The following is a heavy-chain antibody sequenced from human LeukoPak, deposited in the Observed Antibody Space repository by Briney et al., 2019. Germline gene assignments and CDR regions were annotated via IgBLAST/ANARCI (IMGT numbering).Heavy chain of an antibody. CDR3: ATPFADPYYYYYGMDV. D-gene: IGHD3-10*01. CDR1: GGTFSSYA. Sequence: SVNVSFKSSGGTFSSYAISWVRQARGQGLEGMGGIIPIFGTGNYAQKFQGRVTITADKSTSTAYMQLSSLRSEDTAVYYCATPFADPYYYYYGMDVWGKGTTVTVSS. V-gene: IGHV1-69*06. J-gene: IGHJ6*04. CDR2: IIPIFGTG.